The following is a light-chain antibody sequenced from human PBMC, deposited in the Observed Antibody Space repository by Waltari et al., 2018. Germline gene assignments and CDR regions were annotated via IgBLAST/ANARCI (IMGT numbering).Light chain of an antibody. Sequence: DIQMTQSPSTLSASVGDRVTITCRASQSINSWLAWYQQKPGKAPKLPISKASSLESGVPSRFSGSGSGTEFTLTISSLQPDDFATYYCQQYNGYSRTFGQGTWVEIK. CDR3: QQYNGYSRT. CDR2: KAS. CDR1: QSINSW. V-gene: IGKV1-5*03. J-gene: IGKJ1*01.